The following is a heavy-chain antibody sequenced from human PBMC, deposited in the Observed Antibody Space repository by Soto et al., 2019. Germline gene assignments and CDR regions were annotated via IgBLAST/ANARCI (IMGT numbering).Heavy chain of an antibody. Sequence: QVQLVQSGAEVKKPGSSVKVSCKASGGTFSNYSINWVRQAPGQGLEWMGGIIPFFGTANYAQKFQGRVTITADESATTPYMEVTSLRSDDTAVYDCARIEGYCSGGTCYRGSGDYWGQGTMVAVSS. J-gene: IGHJ4*02. V-gene: IGHV1-69*12. CDR2: IIPFFGTA. CDR1: GGTFSNYS. D-gene: IGHD2-15*01. CDR3: ARIEGYCSGGTCYRGSGDY.